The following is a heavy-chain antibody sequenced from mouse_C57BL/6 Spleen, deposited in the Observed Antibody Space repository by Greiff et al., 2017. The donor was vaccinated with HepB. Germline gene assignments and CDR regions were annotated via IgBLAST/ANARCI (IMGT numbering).Heavy chain of an antibody. CDR1: GYTFTGYW. J-gene: IGHJ4*01. CDR3: ARCSSYSYYAMDY. Sequence: VQLVESGAELMKPGASVKLSCKATGYTFTGYWIEWVKQRPGHGLEWIGEILPGSGSTNYNEKFKSKATLTVDTSSSTAYMQLSSLTSEDSAVYYCARCSSYSYYAMDYWGQGTSVTVSS. CDR2: ILPGSGST. D-gene: IGHD1-1*01. V-gene: IGHV1-9*01.